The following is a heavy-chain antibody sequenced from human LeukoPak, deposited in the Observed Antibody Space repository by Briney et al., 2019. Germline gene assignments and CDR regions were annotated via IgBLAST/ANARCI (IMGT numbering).Heavy chain of an antibody. J-gene: IGHJ4*02. D-gene: IGHD6-19*01. Sequence: SETLSLTCAVYGGSFSGYYWSWIRQPPGKGLEWIGEINHSGGTNYNPSLKSRVTISVDTSKNQFSLKLSSVTAADTAVYYCARYSMAGNNYFDYWGQGTLVTVSS. CDR3: ARYSMAGNNYFDY. CDR1: GGSFSGYY. CDR2: INHSGGT. V-gene: IGHV4-34*01.